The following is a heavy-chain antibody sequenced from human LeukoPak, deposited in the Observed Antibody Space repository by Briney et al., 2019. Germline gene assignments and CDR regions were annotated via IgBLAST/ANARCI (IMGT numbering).Heavy chain of an antibody. J-gene: IGHJ6*03. V-gene: IGHV3-30*01. CDR2: ISYDGSNK. D-gene: IGHD6-13*01. CDR1: GFTFSSYA. CDR3: ARVAEQQPDLYYMDV. Sequence: PGGSLRLSCAASGFTFSSYAMHWVRQAPGKGLEWVAVISYDGSNKYYADSVKGRFTISRDNSKNTLYLQMNSLRAEDTAVYYCARVAEQQPDLYYMDVWGKGTTVTVSS.